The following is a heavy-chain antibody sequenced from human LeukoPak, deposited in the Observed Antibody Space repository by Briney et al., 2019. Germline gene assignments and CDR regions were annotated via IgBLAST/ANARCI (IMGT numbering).Heavy chain of an antibody. D-gene: IGHD2-2*01. CDR2: ISDSGDRT. Sequence: PGGSLRLSCAASGFTFTIYAMSWVRQSPGKGLEGVSSISDSGDRTYYADSVKGRFTISRDNSRNTLYLQVNSLRAEDTAVYYCAKSGSVPPDYWGQGTLVTVSS. CDR1: GFTFTIYA. V-gene: IGHV3-23*01. CDR3: AKSGSVPPDY. J-gene: IGHJ4*02.